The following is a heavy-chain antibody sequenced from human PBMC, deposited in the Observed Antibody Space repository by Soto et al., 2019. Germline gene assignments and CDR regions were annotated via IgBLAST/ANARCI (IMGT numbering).Heavy chain of an antibody. CDR3: ARDKPLLDWFPPKSYFDY. CDR1: GDSVSSNSAA. J-gene: IGHJ4*02. V-gene: IGHV6-1*01. Sequence: SQTLSLTCAISGDSVSSNSAAWNWIRQSPSRGLEWLGRTYYRSKWYNDYAVSVKSRITINPDTSKNQFSLQLNSVTPEDTAVYYCARDKPLLDWFPPKSYFDYWGQGTLVTVSS. D-gene: IGHD3-3*01. CDR2: TYYRSKWYN.